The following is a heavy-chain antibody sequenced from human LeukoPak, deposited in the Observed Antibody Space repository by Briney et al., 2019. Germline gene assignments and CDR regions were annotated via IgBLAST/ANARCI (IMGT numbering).Heavy chain of an antibody. CDR2: LMINGEI. CDR3: TRDQRDSRMDV. J-gene: IGHJ6*04. Sequence: PSETLSLTCSVSGGYISTYHWSWVRQPAGKGLEWIGRLMINGEISFNPSLRSRLTLSLDTPKNQISLKLSSVTASDTAVYYCTRDQRDSRMDVWGKGTTVTVSS. D-gene: IGHD2-21*02. V-gene: IGHV4-4*07. CDR1: GGYISTYH.